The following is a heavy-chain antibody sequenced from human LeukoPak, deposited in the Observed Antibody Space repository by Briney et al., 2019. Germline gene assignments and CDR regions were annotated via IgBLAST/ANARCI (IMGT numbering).Heavy chain of an antibody. V-gene: IGHV4-30-4*01. D-gene: IGHD1-26*01. CDR3: ARELPRGPHFDY. CDR2: IYYSGST. J-gene: IGHJ4*02. CDR1: GGSISSGDYY. Sequence: SETLSLTCTVSGGSISSGDYYWSWIRQPPGKGLEWIGYIYYSGSTYYNPSLKSRVTISVDTSKNQFSLKLSSVTAADTAVYYCARELPRGPHFDYRGQGTLVTVSS.